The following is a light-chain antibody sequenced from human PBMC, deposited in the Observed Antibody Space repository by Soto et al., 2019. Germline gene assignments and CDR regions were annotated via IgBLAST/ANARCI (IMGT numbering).Light chain of an antibody. Sequence: EIVLTQSPATLSVSPGGRATLSCGASQSISDTLAWYQQKPGQAPRLLIYGASTRAPGFPARFSGSGSGTDFTLTISSLQAEDSAVYFCQQYNNWPTWTFGQGTKVDIK. CDR3: QQYNNWPTWT. CDR1: QSISDT. V-gene: IGKV3-15*01. CDR2: GAS. J-gene: IGKJ1*01.